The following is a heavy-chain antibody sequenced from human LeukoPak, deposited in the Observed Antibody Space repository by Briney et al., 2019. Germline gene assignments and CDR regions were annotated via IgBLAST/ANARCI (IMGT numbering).Heavy chain of an antibody. CDR2: IYYSGST. V-gene: IGHV4-59*08. CDR3: ARQMDRYNRFDY. Sequence: SETLSLTCTVSGGSISSSYWSWIRQPPGKGLEWIGYIYYSGSTNYNPSLKSRVTISVDTSKNQFSLKLSSVAAADTAVYYCARQMDRYNRFDYWGQGTLVTVSS. D-gene: IGHD1-1*01. J-gene: IGHJ4*02. CDR1: GGSISSSY.